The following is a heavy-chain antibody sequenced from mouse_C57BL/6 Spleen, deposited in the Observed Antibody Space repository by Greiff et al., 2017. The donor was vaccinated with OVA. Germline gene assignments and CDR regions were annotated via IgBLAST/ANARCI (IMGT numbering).Heavy chain of an antibody. CDR2: IDPENGDT. Sequence: VQLKQSGAELVRPGASVKLSCTASGFNIKDDYMHWVKQRPEQGLEWIGWIDPENGDTEYASKFQGKATITADTSSNTAYLQLSSLTAEDTAVYYCTTWDSSGDVGFADWGQGTLVTVSA. CDR3: TTWDSSGDVGFAD. V-gene: IGHV14-4*01. J-gene: IGHJ3*01. CDR1: GFNIKDDY. D-gene: IGHD3-2*02.